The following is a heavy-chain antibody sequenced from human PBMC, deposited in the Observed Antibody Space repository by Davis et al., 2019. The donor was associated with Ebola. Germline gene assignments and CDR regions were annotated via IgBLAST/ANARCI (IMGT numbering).Heavy chain of an antibody. CDR2: INQGGSDT. CDR3: AREDYYGSESDY. D-gene: IGHD3-10*01. J-gene: IGHJ4*02. Sequence: GESLKISCAASGFTFSGYWMTWVRQAPGKGLEWVANINQGGSDTYYVNSVRGRFTISRDNAQNSLYLQMNSLRAEDTGVYYCAREDYYGSESDYWGQGTLVTVSS. CDR1: GFTFSGYW. V-gene: IGHV3-7*03.